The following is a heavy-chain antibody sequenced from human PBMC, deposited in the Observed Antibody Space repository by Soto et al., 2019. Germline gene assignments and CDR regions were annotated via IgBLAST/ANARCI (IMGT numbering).Heavy chain of an antibody. Sequence: SVKVSCKASGGTFSSDAISWVRQAPGQGLEWMGGIIPIFGTANYAQKFQGRVTITADESTSTAYMELSSLRSEDTAVYYCASDRGDNWNGPYYFYVMDVWGQGTTVTVSS. CDR1: GGTFSSDA. CDR2: IIPIFGTA. V-gene: IGHV1-69*13. J-gene: IGHJ6*02. CDR3: ASDRGDNWNGPYYFYVMDV. D-gene: IGHD1-1*01.